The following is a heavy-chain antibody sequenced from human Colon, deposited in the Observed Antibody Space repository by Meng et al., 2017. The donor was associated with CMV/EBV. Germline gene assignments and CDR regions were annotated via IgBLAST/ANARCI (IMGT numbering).Heavy chain of an antibody. CDR3: AHSLFYDSSPFGFDP. J-gene: IGHJ5*02. D-gene: IGHD3-22*01. Sequence: SGPTLVKPPQTITLTCTFSGFSLSTSGVGVGWIRQPPGKALEWLALIYWNDDKRYSPSLKSRLTITKDTSKNQVVLTMTNMDPVDTATYYCAHSLFYDSSPFGFDPWGQGTLVTVSS. CDR2: IYWNDDK. CDR1: GFSLSTSGVG. V-gene: IGHV2-5*01.